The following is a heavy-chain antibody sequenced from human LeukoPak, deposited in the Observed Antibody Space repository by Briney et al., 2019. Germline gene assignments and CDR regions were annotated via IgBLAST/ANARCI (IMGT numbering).Heavy chain of an antibody. V-gene: IGHV3-7*01. CDR1: GFTFSIYW. J-gene: IGHJ6*02. CDR2: IKEDGSVK. D-gene: IGHD5-24*01. CDR3: ARRWKLSLDV. Sequence: PGGSLRLSCAASGFTFSIYWMTWVRQAPGKGLEWVANIKEDGSVKYYVDSVKGRSTISRDNAKKSLYLQMNNLGGEDTAVYFCARRWKLSLDVWGQGTTVTVSS.